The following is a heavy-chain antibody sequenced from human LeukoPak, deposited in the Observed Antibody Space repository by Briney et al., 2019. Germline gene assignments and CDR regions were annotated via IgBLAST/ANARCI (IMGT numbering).Heavy chain of an antibody. CDR2: IYSGGST. D-gene: IGHD3-10*01. V-gene: IGHV3-66*01. J-gene: IGHJ4*02. CDR1: GFNFSIFA. CDR3: AAITMVRGWVFDY. Sequence: GGSLRLSCAGSGFNFSIFAMSWVRQAPGKGLEWVSVIYSGGSTYYADSVKGRFTISRDNSKNTLYLQMNSLRAEDTAVYYCAAITMVRGWVFDYWGQGTLVTVSS.